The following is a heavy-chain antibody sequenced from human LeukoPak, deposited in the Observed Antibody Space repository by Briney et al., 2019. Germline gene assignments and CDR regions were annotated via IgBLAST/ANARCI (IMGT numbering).Heavy chain of an antibody. J-gene: IGHJ4*02. Sequence: GGSLRLSCAASGFSFTTYWMTWIRQAPEKGLEWVAHISEDGSVKYYIDSVKGRFTISRDNAKNSVDLQMNDLRVEDTAVYYCVGEAPGYWGQGALVTVSS. D-gene: IGHD2-2*01. V-gene: IGHV3-7*01. CDR3: VGEAPGY. CDR1: GFSFTTYW. CDR2: ISEDGSVK.